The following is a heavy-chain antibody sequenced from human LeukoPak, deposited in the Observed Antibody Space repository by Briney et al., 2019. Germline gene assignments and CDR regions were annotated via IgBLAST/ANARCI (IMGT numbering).Heavy chain of an antibody. Sequence: GGSLTLSCAASGFTFSNYWVHWVPQAPGKGLVWVSRINRDGSTTKYADSVKGRFTVSRDNAKNTLNLQMNSLRAEGTAVYYCARDKKSGESSEIDYWGQGTLVTVSS. J-gene: IGHJ4*02. CDR2: INRDGSTT. CDR1: GFTFSNYW. CDR3: ARDKKSGESSEIDY. V-gene: IGHV3-74*03. D-gene: IGHD3-10*01.